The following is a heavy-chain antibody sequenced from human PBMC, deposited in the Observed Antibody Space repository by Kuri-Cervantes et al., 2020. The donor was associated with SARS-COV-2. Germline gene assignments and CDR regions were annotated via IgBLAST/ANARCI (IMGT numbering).Heavy chain of an antibody. J-gene: IGHJ5*02. CDR3: ARRVAGLKMFDL. D-gene: IGHD6-19*01. V-gene: IGHV5-10-1*01. Sequence: GESLKISCMASGYSFTSYWITWVRQMPGEGLERMGRIDPTDSHTYYSPSFQGHVTFSTDKTIATAYLRWSSLKASDTAMYFCARRVAGLKMFDLWGQGTPVTVSS. CDR2: IDPTDSHT. CDR1: GYSFTSYW.